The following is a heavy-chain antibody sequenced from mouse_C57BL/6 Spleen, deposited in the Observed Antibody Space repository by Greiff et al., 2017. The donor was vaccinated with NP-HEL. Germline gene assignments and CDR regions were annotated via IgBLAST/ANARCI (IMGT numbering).Heavy chain of an antibody. Sequence: VQLQQSGAELVRPGASVTLSCKASGYTFTDYEMHWVKQTPVHGLEWIGAIDPETGGTAYNQKFKGKAILTADKSSSTAYMELRSLTSEDSAVYYCTRTYYSNYEFAYWGQGTLVTVSA. V-gene: IGHV1-15*01. CDR3: TRTYYSNYEFAY. D-gene: IGHD2-5*01. CDR2: IDPETGGT. J-gene: IGHJ3*01. CDR1: GYTFTDYE.